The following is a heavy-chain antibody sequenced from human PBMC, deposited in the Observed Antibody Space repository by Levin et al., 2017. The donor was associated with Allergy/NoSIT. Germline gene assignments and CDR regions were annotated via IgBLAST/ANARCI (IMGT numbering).Heavy chain of an antibody. CDR2: ISGSGSDT. D-gene: IGHD6-13*01. CDR3: AKRGSSSWQNWFDP. Sequence: GGSLRLSCAASGFTFYNYAMTWVRQAPGKGLEWVSVISGSGSDTYYADSVKGRFAISRDNSMNMVYLQMNSLRAEDTAIYYCAKRGSSSWQNWFDPWGQGTLVTVSS. J-gene: IGHJ5*02. CDR1: GFTFYNYA. V-gene: IGHV3-23*01.